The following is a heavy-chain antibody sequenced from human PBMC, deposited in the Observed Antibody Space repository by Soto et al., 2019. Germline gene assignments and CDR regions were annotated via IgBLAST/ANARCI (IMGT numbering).Heavy chain of an antibody. CDR2: ISSNGNST. J-gene: IGHJ6*02. CDR3: ARGLIPYGMDV. CDR1: GFTFSRYP. V-gene: IGHV3-64*02. Sequence: PGGSLRLSCAASGFTFSRYPMHWVRQAPGKGLEYVSAISSNGNSTFYADSVRGRFTLSRDNFKNTLYLQMGSLRVEGMAVYYCARGLIPYGMDVWGQGTTVTVSS.